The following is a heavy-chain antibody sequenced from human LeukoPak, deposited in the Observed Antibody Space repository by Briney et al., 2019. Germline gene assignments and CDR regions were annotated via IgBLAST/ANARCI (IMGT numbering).Heavy chain of an antibody. V-gene: IGHV4-34*01. CDR2: INHSGST. CDR3: GSEPWANSDDSSGFSL. Sequence: PAETLSLTCVVYGWSFSGYYWTWIRQPPGKGLEWIGEINHSGSTNYSPSLKSRVTISVDTTKNQLSLKLISVTAADKAIYYRGSEPWANSDDSSGFSLWGQGPMVTVSS. CDR1: GWSFSGYY. D-gene: IGHD3-22*01. J-gene: IGHJ3*01.